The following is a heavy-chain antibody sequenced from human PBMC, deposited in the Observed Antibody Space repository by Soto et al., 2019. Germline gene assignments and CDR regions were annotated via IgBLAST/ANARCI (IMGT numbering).Heavy chain of an antibody. D-gene: IGHD5-12*01. J-gene: IGHJ3*02. CDR3: ARQLVATITDDAFDI. Sequence: SETLSLTCTVSGGSISSSSYYWGWIRQPPGKGLEWIGSIYYSGSTYYNPSLKSRVTISVDTSKNQFSLKLSSVTAADTAVYYCARQLVATITDDAFDIWGQGTMVTVSS. CDR1: GGSISSSSYY. V-gene: IGHV4-39*01. CDR2: IYYSGST.